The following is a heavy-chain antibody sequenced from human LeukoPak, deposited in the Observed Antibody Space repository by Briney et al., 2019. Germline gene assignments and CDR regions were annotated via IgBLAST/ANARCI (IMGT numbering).Heavy chain of an antibody. CDR2: LTGSGGNT. D-gene: IGHD3-10*01. CDR1: GFTFSSYA. J-gene: IGHJ6*03. Sequence: GGSLRLSCAASGFTFSSYAMSWVRQAPGKGLEWVSGLTGSGGNTYYADSVKGRFTISRDNSKNTLSLQMSSLRAEGAAVYYCVKFRGIQHYNYHMDVWGKGTTVTVSS. CDR3: VKFRGIQHYNYHMDV. V-gene: IGHV3-23*01.